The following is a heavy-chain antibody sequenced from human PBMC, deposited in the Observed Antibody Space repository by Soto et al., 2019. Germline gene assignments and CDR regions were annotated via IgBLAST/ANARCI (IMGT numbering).Heavy chain of an antibody. CDR2: IYYSGST. D-gene: IGHD6-13*01. CDR3: ASGGTSRLRYGMDV. Sequence: QVQLQESGPGLVKPSQTLSLTCTVSGGSISSGGYYWSWIRQHPGKGLEWIGYIYYSGSTYYNPSLKSRVTISVDTSKNQFSLKLSSVTASDTAVYYCASGGTSRLRYGMDVWGQGTTVTVSS. CDR1: GGSISSGGYY. J-gene: IGHJ6*02. V-gene: IGHV4-31*03.